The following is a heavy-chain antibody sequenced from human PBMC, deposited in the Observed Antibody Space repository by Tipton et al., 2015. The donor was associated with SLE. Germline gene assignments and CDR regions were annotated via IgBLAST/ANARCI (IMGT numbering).Heavy chain of an antibody. D-gene: IGHD3-3*01. CDR2: INQSGST. V-gene: IGHV4-34*01. CDR3: ATYTIFRVVSFFDS. CDR1: GGSFSGHY. Sequence: AGLVKPSETLSLTCVVYGGSFSGHYWSWIRRSPGKGLEWIGEINQSGSTKYNPSLKSRVTTSIDTSKTQFSLKLSAVTAADTAVYYCATYTIFRVVSFFDSWGHGTLVTVSS. J-gene: IGHJ4*01.